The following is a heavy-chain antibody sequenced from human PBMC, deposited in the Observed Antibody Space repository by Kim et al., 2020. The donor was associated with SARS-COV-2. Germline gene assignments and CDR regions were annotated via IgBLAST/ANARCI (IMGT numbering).Heavy chain of an antibody. Sequence: SVKVSCKASGGTFSSYTISWVRQAPGQGLEWMGRIIPILGIANYARKFQGRVTITADKSTSTAYMELSSLRSEDTAVYYCARGIAVAANRGWFDPWGQGTLVTVSS. D-gene: IGHD6-19*01. CDR3: ARGIAVAANRGWFDP. V-gene: IGHV1-69*02. CDR2: IIPILGIA. J-gene: IGHJ5*02. CDR1: GGTFSSYT.